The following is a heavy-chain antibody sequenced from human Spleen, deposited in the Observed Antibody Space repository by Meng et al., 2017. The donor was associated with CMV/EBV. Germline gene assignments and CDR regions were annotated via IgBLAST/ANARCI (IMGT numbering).Heavy chain of an antibody. CDR2: IYSGGST. Sequence: GGSLRLSCAASGFTVSSNYMSWVRQAPGKGLEWVSVIYSGGSTYYADSVKCRFTISRDNSKNTLYLQMNSLRAEDTAVYYCARYYFWSGFDYWGQGTLVTVSS. V-gene: IGHV3-53*01. J-gene: IGHJ4*02. CDR1: GFTVSSNY. D-gene: IGHD3-3*01. CDR3: ARYYFWSGFDY.